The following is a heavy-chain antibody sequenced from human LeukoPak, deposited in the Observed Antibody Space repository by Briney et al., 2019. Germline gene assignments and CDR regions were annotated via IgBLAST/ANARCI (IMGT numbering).Heavy chain of an antibody. D-gene: IGHD3-10*01. V-gene: IGHV4-61*01. CDR1: GGSVSSGSYY. J-gene: IGHJ4*02. Sequence: SETLSLTCTVSGGSVSSGSYYWSWIRQPPGKGLEWIEYIYYSGSTNYNPSLKSRVTISVDTSKNQFSLKLSSVTAADTAVYYCARDSGGVDYWGQGTLVTVSS. CDR3: ARDSGGVDY. CDR2: IYYSGST.